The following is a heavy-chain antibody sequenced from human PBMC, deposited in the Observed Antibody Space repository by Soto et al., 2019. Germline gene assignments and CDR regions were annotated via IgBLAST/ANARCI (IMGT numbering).Heavy chain of an antibody. V-gene: IGHV3-23*01. CDR2: ISGSGGST. Sequence: GGSLRLSCGASWFNFRSFAMSRVIQAPGKGLEWVSAISGSGGSTYYADSVKGRFTISRDNSKNTLYLQMNSLRAEDTAVYYCAKFGRSIFGVVIPFDPWGQGTLVTVSS. CDR3: AKFGRSIFGVVIPFDP. D-gene: IGHD3-3*01. CDR1: WFNFRSFA. J-gene: IGHJ5*02.